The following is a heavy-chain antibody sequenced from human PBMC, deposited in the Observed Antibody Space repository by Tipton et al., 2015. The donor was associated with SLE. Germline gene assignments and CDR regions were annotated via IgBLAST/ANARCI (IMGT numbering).Heavy chain of an antibody. Sequence: TLSLTCAVYGGSFSGYYWSWIRQPPGKGLEWIGEINHSGSTNYNPSLKSRVTTSVDTSKNQFSLKLSSVTAADTAVYYCARNLRQLVPNSQNYWGQGTLVTVFS. CDR3: ARNLRQLVPNSQNY. D-gene: IGHD6-6*01. CDR1: GGSFSGYY. J-gene: IGHJ4*02. V-gene: IGHV4-34*01. CDR2: INHSGST.